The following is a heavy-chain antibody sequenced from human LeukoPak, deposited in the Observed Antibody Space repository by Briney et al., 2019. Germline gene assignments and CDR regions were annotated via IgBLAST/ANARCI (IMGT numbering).Heavy chain of an antibody. CDR3: ARDPHEWWSNPYAFDI. CDR1: GFTFSSYS. J-gene: IGHJ3*02. Sequence: ETGGSLRLSCAASGFTFSSYSMNWVRQAPGKGLEWISYISSGSNTIYYADSVKGRFTISRDNAKNSLYLQMNSLRAEDTAVYYCARDPHEWWSNPYAFDIWGQGTMVTVSS. D-gene: IGHD2-15*01. CDR2: ISSGSNTI. V-gene: IGHV3-48*04.